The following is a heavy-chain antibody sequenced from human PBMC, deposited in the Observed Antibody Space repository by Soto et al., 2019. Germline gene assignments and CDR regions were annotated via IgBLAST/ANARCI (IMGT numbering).Heavy chain of an antibody. CDR1: GGSVSRSNW. Sequence: PSETLSLTCAVSGGSVSRSNWWSWVRQPPGKGLEWIGEIYHSGSTNYNPSLKSRVTISVDKSKNQFSLKLSSVTAADTAAYYCTTVFEVAGPCWGQGTLVTVSS. J-gene: IGHJ4*02. D-gene: IGHD6-19*01. CDR2: IYHSGST. V-gene: IGHV4-4*02. CDR3: TTVFEVAGPC.